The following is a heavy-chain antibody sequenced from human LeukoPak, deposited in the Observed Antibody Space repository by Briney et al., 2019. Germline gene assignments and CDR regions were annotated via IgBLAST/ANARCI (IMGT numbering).Heavy chain of an antibody. CDR1: GGTFSSYA. CDR2: IIPIFGTA. CDR3: ARDGVEMATIIGYFDY. Sequence: SVTVSCTASGGTFSSYAISWVRQAPGQGLEWMGGIIPIFGTANYAQKFQGRVTITADESTSTAYMELSSLRSEDTAVYYCARDGVEMATIIGYFDYWGQGTLVTVSS. J-gene: IGHJ4*02. D-gene: IGHD5-24*01. V-gene: IGHV1-69*13.